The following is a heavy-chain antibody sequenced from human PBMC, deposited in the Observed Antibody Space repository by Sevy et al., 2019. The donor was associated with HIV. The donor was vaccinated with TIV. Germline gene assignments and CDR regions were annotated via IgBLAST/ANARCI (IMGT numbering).Heavy chain of an antibody. J-gene: IGHJ6*02. CDR1: GFTFSDYY. Sequence: GGSLRLSCAASGFTFSDYYMSWIRQAQGKGLEWVSYISSSGSTIYYADSVKGRFTISRDNAKNSLYLQMNSLRAEDTAVYYCARGRLDSSGWPIYGMDVWGQGTTVTVSS. D-gene: IGHD6-19*01. V-gene: IGHV3-11*01. CDR2: ISSSGSTI. CDR3: ARGRLDSSGWPIYGMDV.